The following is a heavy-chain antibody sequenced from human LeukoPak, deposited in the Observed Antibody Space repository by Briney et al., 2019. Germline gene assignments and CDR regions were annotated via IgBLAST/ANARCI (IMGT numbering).Heavy chain of an antibody. V-gene: IGHV4-59*01. CDR2: IY. CDR1: GGPITAYY. D-gene: IGHD6-19*01. Sequence: SSETLSLTCTVSGGPITAYYWNWIRQPPGKGLEWIGSIYNYNPSLKSRVTISVDTSKNQFSLKLSSVTAADTAIYYCAGNSSGWYDYSYQCKDVWGKGTTVTVSS. J-gene: IGHJ6*03. CDR3: AGNSSGWYDYSYQCKDV.